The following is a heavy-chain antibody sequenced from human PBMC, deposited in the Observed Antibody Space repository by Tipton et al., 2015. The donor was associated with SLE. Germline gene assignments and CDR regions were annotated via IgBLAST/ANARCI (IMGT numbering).Heavy chain of an antibody. CDR1: GYSFTSYW. D-gene: IGHD6-19*01. CDR2: IDPSDSYT. J-gene: IGHJ4*02. CDR3: AATDGGYSSGWLFDY. V-gene: IGHV5-10-1*04. Sequence: QLVQSGAEVKKPGESLRISCKGSGYSFTSYWISWVRQMPGKGLEWMGRIDPSDSYTNYSPSFQGQVTISADKSISTAYLQWSSLKASDTAMYYCAATDGGYSSGWLFDYWGQGTLVTVSS.